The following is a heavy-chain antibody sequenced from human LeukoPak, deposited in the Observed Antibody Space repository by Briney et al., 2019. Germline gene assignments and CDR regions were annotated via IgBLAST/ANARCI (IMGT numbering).Heavy chain of an antibody. D-gene: IGHD5-18*01. Sequence: PGGSLRLSCAASGFTFSSYGMPWVRQAPGKGLEWVAVISYDGSNKYYADSVKGRFTISRDNSKNTLYLQMNSLRAEDTAVYYCAKKDTAMVSASDYYYGMDVWGQGTTVTVSS. CDR3: AKKDTAMVSASDYYYGMDV. CDR1: GFTFSSYG. J-gene: IGHJ6*02. CDR2: ISYDGSNK. V-gene: IGHV3-30*18.